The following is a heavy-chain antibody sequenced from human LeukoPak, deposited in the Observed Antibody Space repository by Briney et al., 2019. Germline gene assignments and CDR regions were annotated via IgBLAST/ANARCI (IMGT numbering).Heavy chain of an antibody. J-gene: IGHJ4*02. CDR3: ARGDYDSSGYYEV. CDR1: GFSFSDYS. Sequence: GGSLRLSCAASGFSFSDYSMSWIRQAPGKGLECISYRSSSYTNYADSVKGRFTISRDNAKNSLYLQMNSLRAEDTAVYYCARGDYDSSGYYEVWGQGTLVTVSS. V-gene: IGHV3-11*05. D-gene: IGHD3-22*01. CDR2: RSSSYT.